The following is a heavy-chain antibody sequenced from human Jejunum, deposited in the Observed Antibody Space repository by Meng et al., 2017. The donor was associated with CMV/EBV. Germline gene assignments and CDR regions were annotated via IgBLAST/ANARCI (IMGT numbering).Heavy chain of an antibody. CDR3: ARGPGASTREGFDH. CDR2: FYSSDTY. CDR1: CGSITNYY. Sequence: LRESSPAPWMPSETLALTRPVSCGSITNYYWRWLRQSAGTGLEWIGRFYSSDTYNYHPSLNSRVTMSLAPSKKQFSLILSSVTAADTARYYCARGPGASTREGFDHWGLGTLVTVSS. J-gene: IGHJ4*02. D-gene: IGHD1-26*01. V-gene: IGHV4-4*07.